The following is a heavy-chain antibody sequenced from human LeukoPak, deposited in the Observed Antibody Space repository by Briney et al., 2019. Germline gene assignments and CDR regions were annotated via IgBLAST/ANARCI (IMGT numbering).Heavy chain of an antibody. Sequence: ASVKVSCKASGYTFTSYYMHWVRQAPGQGLEWMGIINPSGGSTSYAQKFQGRVTMTRDTSTSTVYMELSSLRSEDTAVYYCARGGQYYYDSSGYYYLYYYMDVWGKGTTVTVSS. D-gene: IGHD3-22*01. CDR3: ARGGQYYYDSSGYYYLYYYMDV. J-gene: IGHJ6*03. V-gene: IGHV1-46*01. CDR1: GYTFTSYY. CDR2: INPSGGST.